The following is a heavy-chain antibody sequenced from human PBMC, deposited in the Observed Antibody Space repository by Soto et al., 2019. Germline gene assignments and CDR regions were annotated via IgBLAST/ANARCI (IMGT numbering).Heavy chain of an antibody. Sequence: SENLSLTCTVSGGSISSYYWSWIRQPPGKGLEWIGYIYYSGSTNYNPSLKSRVTISVDTSKNQFSLKLSSVTAADTAVYYCAREDRKGYYYSCCIHVSCPGPTRTVS. CDR3: AREDRKGYYYSCCIHV. CDR1: GGSISSYY. CDR2: IYYSGST. D-gene: IGHD2-15*01. J-gene: IGHJ6*02. V-gene: IGHV4-59*13.